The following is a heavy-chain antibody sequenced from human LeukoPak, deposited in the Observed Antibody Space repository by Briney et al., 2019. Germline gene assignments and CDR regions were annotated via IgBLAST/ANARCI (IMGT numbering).Heavy chain of an antibody. CDR3: VKDASGGIQQWLHFDY. CDR1: GFTFSSYA. Sequence: GGSLRLSCSASGFTFSSYAMHWVRQAPGKGLEYVSGINNNGGTTNYADSVRGRFTISRDNSKNTLFLQMSSLRAEDTAVYCCVKDASGGIQQWLHFDYWGQGTLVTVSS. V-gene: IGHV3-64D*06. J-gene: IGHJ4*02. CDR2: INNNGGTT. D-gene: IGHD5-18*01.